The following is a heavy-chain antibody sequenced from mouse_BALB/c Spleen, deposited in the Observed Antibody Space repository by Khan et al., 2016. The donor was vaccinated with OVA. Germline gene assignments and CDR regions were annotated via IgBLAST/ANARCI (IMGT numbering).Heavy chain of an antibody. CDR3: LRSLFYYGSAYEGCAY. J-gene: IGHJ3*01. CDR2: ISPNSDGS. CDR1: GYTFTSYV. D-gene: IGHD1-1*01. V-gene: IGHV1S136*01. Sequence: EVQLQESGPELVKPGASVKMSCKASGYTFTSYVMHWVKQKPRQGLEWIGYISPNSDGSKYNERFRGKATLTSDKSSSTAYMALSSLNSEDSAVYYCLRSLFYYGSAYEGCAYWGQGTLVTVSA.